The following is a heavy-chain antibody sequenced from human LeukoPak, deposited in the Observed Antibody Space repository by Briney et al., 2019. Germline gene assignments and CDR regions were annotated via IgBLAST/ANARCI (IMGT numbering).Heavy chain of an antibody. CDR3: ARGRSYYDFWSGYHPAFDI. J-gene: IGHJ3*02. D-gene: IGHD3-3*01. CDR1: GGSISSYY. V-gene: IGHV4-34*01. Sequence: SETLSLTCIVSGGSISSYYWSWIRQPPGKGLEWIGEINHSGSTNYNPSLKSRVTISVDTSKNQFSLKLSSVTAADTAVYYCARGRSYYDFWSGYHPAFDIWGQGTMVTVSS. CDR2: INHSGST.